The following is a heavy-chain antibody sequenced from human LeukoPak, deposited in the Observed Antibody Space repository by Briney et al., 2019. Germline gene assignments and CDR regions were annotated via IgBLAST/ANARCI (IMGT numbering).Heavy chain of an antibody. CDR2: VYYSGRT. Sequence: SETLSLTCTVSGGSISSYYWSWIRQPPGKGLEWIGYVYYSGRTNYNPSLESRVTISVDTSKNQFSLKLTSVTAADTAMYYCARRGGNPLGAFDIWGQGTMVTVSS. CDR1: GGSISSYY. D-gene: IGHD4-23*01. CDR3: ARRGGNPLGAFDI. V-gene: IGHV4-59*01. J-gene: IGHJ3*02.